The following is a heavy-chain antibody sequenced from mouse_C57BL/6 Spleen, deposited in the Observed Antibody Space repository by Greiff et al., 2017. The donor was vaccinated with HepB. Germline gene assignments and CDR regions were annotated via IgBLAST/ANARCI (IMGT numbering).Heavy chain of an antibody. Sequence: VQLKQSGAELVKPGASVKLSCTASGFNIKDYYMHWVKQRTEQGLEWLGRIDPEDGDTKYAPKFQGKATITADTSSNTAYLQRSSLTSEDTAVYYCATEVATRYFDVWGTGTTVTVSS. D-gene: IGHD1-1*02. V-gene: IGHV14-2*01. CDR1: GFNIKDYY. CDR2: IDPEDGDT. CDR3: ATEVATRYFDV. J-gene: IGHJ1*03.